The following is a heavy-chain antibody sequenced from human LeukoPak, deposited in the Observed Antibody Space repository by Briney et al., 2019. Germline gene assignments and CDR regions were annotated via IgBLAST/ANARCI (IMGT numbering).Heavy chain of an antibody. V-gene: IGHV3-9*01. J-gene: IGHJ4*02. Sequence: GRSLRLSCAASGFTFDDYAMHWVRQAPGKGLEWVSGISWNSGSIGYADSVKGRFTISRDNAKNSLYLQMNSLRAEDTAVYYCARGGYGSGRGLLDYWGQGTLVTVSS. D-gene: IGHD3-10*01. CDR1: GFTFDDYA. CDR2: ISWNSGSI. CDR3: ARGGYGSGRGLLDY.